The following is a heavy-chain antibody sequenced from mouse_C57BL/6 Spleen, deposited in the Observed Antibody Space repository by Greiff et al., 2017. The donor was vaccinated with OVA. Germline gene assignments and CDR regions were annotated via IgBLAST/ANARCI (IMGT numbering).Heavy chain of an antibody. CDR1: GYTFTSYW. Sequence: QVQLQQPGAELVKPGASVKLSCKASGYTFTSYWMHWVKQRPGQGLEWIGKIHPNSGSTNYNEKFKSKATLTVDKSSSTAYMTLRSLTSEDSAVYSGANTAVAAASYWGFDDWGTGTTVTVSS. D-gene: IGHD1-1*01. CDR3: ANTAVAAASYWGFDD. V-gene: IGHV1-64*01. CDR2: IHPNSGST. J-gene: IGHJ1*03.